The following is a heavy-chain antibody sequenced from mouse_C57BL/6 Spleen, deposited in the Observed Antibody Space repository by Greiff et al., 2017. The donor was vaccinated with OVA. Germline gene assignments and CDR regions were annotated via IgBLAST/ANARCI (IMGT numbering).Heavy chain of an antibody. J-gene: IGHJ2*01. V-gene: IGHV1-55*01. CDR3: ARLGSYVHYFDY. CDR1: GYTFTSYW. CDR2: IYPGSGST. D-gene: IGHD6-5*01. Sequence: VQVQQPGAELVKPGASVKMSCKASGYTFTSYWITWVKQRPGQGLEWIGDIYPGSGSTNYNEKFKSKATLTVDTSSSTAYMQLSSLTSEDSAVYYCARLGSYVHYFDYWGQGTTLTVSS.